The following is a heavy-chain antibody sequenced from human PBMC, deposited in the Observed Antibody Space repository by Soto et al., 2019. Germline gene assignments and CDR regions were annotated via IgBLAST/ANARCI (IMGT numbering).Heavy chain of an antibody. J-gene: IGHJ4*02. CDR2: IYYSGST. CDR3: ARQLRLGELSLNYFDY. D-gene: IGHD3-16*02. Sequence: PSETLSLTFTVSGGSISSYYWSWIRQPPGKGLEWIGYIYYSGSTNYNPSLKSRVTISVDTSKNQFSLKLSSVTAADTAVYYCARQLRLGELSLNYFDYWGQGTLVTVSS. V-gene: IGHV4-59*01. CDR1: GGSISSYY.